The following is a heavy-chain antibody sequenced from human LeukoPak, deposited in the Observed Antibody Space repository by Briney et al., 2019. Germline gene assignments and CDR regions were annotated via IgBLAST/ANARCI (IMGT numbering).Heavy chain of an antibody. J-gene: IGHJ4*02. CDR1: GFTFSSYW. Sequence: GGSLRLSCAASGFTFSSYWMNWARQAPGKGLEWVASINHNGNVNYYVDSVKGRFTISRDNAKNTLYLQMNSLRAEDTAVYYCAKDTTTGDSAPLDYWGQGTLVTVSS. V-gene: IGHV3-7*01. D-gene: IGHD1-1*01. CDR3: AKDTTTGDSAPLDY. CDR2: INHNGNVN.